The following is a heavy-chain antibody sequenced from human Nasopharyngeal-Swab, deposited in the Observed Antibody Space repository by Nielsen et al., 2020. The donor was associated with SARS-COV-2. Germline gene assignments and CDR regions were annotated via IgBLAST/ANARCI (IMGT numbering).Heavy chain of an antibody. CDR1: GFTLNNFG. D-gene: IGHD3-10*01. CDR3: AREGITMVRNRYYYYGMDV. CDR2: ISRDGDLK. Sequence: GESLKISCAASGFTLNNFGIHWVRQAPGMRLSWVAFISRDGDLKSYADSVKGRFTISRDNSKNTLYLQMNSLRAEDTAVYYCAREGITMVRNRYYYYGMDVWGQGTTVTVSS. V-gene: IGHV3-30*03. J-gene: IGHJ6*02.